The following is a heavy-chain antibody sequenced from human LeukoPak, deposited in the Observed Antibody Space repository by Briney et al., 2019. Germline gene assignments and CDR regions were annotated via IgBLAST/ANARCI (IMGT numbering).Heavy chain of an antibody. Sequence: ASVKVSCKASGYTFTSYGISWVRQAPGQGLEWMGWISAYNGNTNYAQKLQGRVTMTTDTSTSTAYMELRSLRSDDTAVYYCARDLRLRRTLGVVVPAAIQYNNWFDPWGQGTLVTVSS. CDR1: GYTFTSYG. V-gene: IGHV1-18*01. D-gene: IGHD2-2*01. J-gene: IGHJ5*02. CDR2: ISAYNGNT. CDR3: ARDLRLRRTLGVVVPAAIQYNNWFDP.